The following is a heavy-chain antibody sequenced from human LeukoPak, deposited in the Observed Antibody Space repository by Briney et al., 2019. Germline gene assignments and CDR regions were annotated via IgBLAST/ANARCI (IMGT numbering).Heavy chain of an antibody. Sequence: PSGTLSLTCTVSGGSISSGSYYWSWIRQPAGKGLEWIGRIYTSGSTNYNPSLKSRVTISVDTSKNQFSLKLSSVTAADTAVYYCAREGARDAFDIWGQGTMVTVSS. CDR3: AREGARDAFDI. V-gene: IGHV4-61*02. CDR2: IYTSGST. J-gene: IGHJ3*02. CDR1: GGSISSGSYY. D-gene: IGHD4/OR15-4a*01.